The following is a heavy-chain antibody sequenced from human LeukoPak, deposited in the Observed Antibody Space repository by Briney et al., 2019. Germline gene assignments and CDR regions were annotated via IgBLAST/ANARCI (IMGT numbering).Heavy chain of an antibody. D-gene: IGHD5-24*01. Sequence: ASVKVSCKASGYTFTSYDINWVRQATGQGLEWMGWMNPNSGNTGYAQKFQGRVTMTRNTSISTAYVELSSLRSEDTAVYYCARGPQDGYNRHEEGYWGQGTLVTVSS. J-gene: IGHJ4*02. V-gene: IGHV1-8*01. CDR3: ARGPQDGYNRHEEGY. CDR2: MNPNSGNT. CDR1: GYTFTSYD.